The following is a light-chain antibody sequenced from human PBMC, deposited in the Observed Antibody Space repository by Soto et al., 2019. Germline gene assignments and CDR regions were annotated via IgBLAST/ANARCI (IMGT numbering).Light chain of an antibody. J-gene: IGLJ1*01. CDR3: QSYDSSLSGYV. Sequence: QAVVTQPPSVSAAPGQRVTISCTGSSSNIGAGYDVHWYRQLPGTAPKLLIYNNNIRPPGVPDRFSGSKSGTSASLAITGLQAEDEADYYSQSYDSSLSGYVFGTGTKVTVL. CDR1: SSNIGAGYD. CDR2: NNN. V-gene: IGLV1-40*01.